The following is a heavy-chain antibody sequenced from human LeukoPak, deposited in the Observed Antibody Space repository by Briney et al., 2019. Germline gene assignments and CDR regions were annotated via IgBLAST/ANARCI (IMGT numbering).Heavy chain of an antibody. J-gene: IGHJ5*02. Sequence: GASVKVSCKASGYTFTSYDINGVRQATGQGLEWMGWMNPNSGNTGYAQKFQGRVTMTRNTSISTAYMELSSLRSEDTAVYYCARGDPAAAVDLDPWGQGTLVTVSS. V-gene: IGHV1-8*01. CDR1: GYTFTSYD. D-gene: IGHD6-13*01. CDR3: ARGDPAAAVDLDP. CDR2: MNPNSGNT.